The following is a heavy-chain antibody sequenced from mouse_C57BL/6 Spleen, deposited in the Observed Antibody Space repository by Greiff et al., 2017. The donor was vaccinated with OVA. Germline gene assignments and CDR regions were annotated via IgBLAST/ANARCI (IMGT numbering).Heavy chain of an antibody. V-gene: IGHV1-80*01. CDR3: ARGITTVVAPYWYFDV. CDR2: IYPGDGDT. D-gene: IGHD1-1*01. Sequence: QVQLQQSGAELVKPGASVKISCKASGYAFSSYWMNWVKQRPGKGLEWIGQIYPGDGDTNYNGKFKGKATLTADKSSSTAYMQLSSLTSEDSAVYFCARGITTVVAPYWYFDVWGTGTTVTVSS. CDR1: GYAFSSYW. J-gene: IGHJ1*03.